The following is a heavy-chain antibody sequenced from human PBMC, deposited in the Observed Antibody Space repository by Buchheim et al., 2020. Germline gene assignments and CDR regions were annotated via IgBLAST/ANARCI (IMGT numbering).Heavy chain of an antibody. CDR3: AGWTGSNWYDF. Sequence: QVQLQESGPGLMKPSETLSLTCTVSGGSISRYHWGWIRQPPGKGLEWIGNVYYTGNSAYNPSLKSRVTISLDTSKNQISLKVTSVTAADTAVYYCAGWTGSNWYDFWGQGTL. D-gene: IGHD3/OR15-3a*01. V-gene: IGHV4-59*01. CDR1: GGSISRYH. CDR2: VYYTGNS. J-gene: IGHJ5*01.